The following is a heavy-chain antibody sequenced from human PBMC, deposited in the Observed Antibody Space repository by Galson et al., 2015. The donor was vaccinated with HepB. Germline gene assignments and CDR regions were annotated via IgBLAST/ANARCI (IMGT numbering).Heavy chain of an antibody. CDR3: ARGGRVRPTGSCGAFDI. CDR1: GFTFGHYP. CDR2: VSYNGGTT. V-gene: IGHV3-23*01. Sequence: SLRLSCAASGFTFGHYPLPWVRQAPGKGLEWVSTVSYNGGTTYSDAAVDGRFTITRDKTNNTLYLQMNSLRAEDTAVYYCARGGRVRPTGSCGAFDIWGQGTMVTVSS. D-gene: IGHD1-26*01. J-gene: IGHJ3*02.